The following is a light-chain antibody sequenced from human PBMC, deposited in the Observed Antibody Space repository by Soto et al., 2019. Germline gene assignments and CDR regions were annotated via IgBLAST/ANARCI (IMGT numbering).Light chain of an antibody. Sequence: EIVLTQSPGTLSLSPGERATLSCRASQSVSSSYLAWYQQKPGQAPRLLIYGASSRATGIPDRFSGSGSGTDFTLTISRLEPEDFAVYYCQQYCCSPWTFRQGTKVEIK. V-gene: IGKV3-20*01. J-gene: IGKJ1*01. CDR2: GAS. CDR1: QSVSSSY. CDR3: QQYCCSPWT.